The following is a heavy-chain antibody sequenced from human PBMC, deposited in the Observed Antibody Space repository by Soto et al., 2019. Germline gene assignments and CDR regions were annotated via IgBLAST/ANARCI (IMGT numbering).Heavy chain of an antibody. CDR2: ISAYNGNT. CDR3: ARDSILYSSSWYEIGAFDI. V-gene: IGHV1-18*01. J-gene: IGHJ3*02. CDR1: GYTFTSYG. D-gene: IGHD6-13*01. Sequence: ASVKVSCKASGYTFTSYGISWVRQAPGQGLEWMGWISAYNGNTNYAQKLQGRVTMTTDTSTSTAYMELRSLRSDDTAVYYCARDSILYSSSWYEIGAFDIWGQGTMVTVSS.